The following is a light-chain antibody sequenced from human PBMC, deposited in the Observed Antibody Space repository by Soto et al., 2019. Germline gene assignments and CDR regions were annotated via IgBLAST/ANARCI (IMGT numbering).Light chain of an antibody. V-gene: IGLV1-40*01. CDR3: QSYDRSLSGSV. J-gene: IGLJ1*01. CDR2: GNS. Sequence: QPVLTEPPSGPGARGHRATISYTGSNSNIGACYDVHCYQQLPGTAPKLLIYGNSNLPSGVPDRFSGSKSVTPASLAITGLPVEGEADYYCQSYDRSLSGSVFRTGTKVIVL. CDR1: NSNIGACYD.